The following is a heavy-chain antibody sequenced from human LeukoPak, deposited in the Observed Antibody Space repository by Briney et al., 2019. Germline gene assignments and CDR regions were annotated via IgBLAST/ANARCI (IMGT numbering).Heavy chain of an antibody. Sequence: PGGSLRLSCAASGFTFSSYAVSWVRQAPGKGPEWVSVISGSGGSKYYADSVKGRFTVSRDNSKNTLHLQMNSLRAEDTAVYYCAKNGHDFGDSKIDYWGQGTLVTVSS. D-gene: IGHD4-17*01. CDR3: AKNGHDFGDSKIDY. CDR2: ISGSGGSK. V-gene: IGHV3-23*01. J-gene: IGHJ4*02. CDR1: GFTFSSYA.